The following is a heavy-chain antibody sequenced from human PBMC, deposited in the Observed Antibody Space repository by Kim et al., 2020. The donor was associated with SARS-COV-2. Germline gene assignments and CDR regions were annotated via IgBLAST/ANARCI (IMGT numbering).Heavy chain of an antibody. D-gene: IGHD3-3*01. CDR2: I. Sequence: IYYADSVKGRFTISRDNAKNSLYLQMNSLRAEDTAVYYCATVRFLEDIDYWGQGTLVTVSS. V-gene: IGHV3-21*01. J-gene: IGHJ4*02. CDR3: ATVRFLEDIDY.